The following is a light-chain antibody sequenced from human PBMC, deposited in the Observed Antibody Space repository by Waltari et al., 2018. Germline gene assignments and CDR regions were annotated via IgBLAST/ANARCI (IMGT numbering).Light chain of an antibody. J-gene: IGKJ2*01. CDR3: MQALQTPLYT. CDR2: LGS. V-gene: IGKV2-28*01. CDR1: QSLLHSNGYNY. Sequence: DIVMTQSPLSLPVTPGEPASISCRSSQSLLHSNGYNYLDWYLQKPGQSPQLLIYLGSTRASGVPDRVSGSGSGTDFKLKISRVEADDVGVYYCMQALQTPLYTFGQGTKLEIK.